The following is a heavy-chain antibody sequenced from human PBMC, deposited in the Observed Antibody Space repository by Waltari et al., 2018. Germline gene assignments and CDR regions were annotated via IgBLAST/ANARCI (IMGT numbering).Heavy chain of an antibody. Sequence: QVHLQASGPGLVKPSHTLSLICTVSGDSLTSVCSYWSCTRQYPGKGLEYIGYSSYSGTTYYNPSLESRVTISRDTSKTQLSLKLDSVTAADTAVYYCARSNHYGSGSLPFDCFDIWGQGTVVTVSS. CDR2: SSYSGTT. J-gene: IGHJ3*02. V-gene: IGHV4-31*03. D-gene: IGHD3-10*01. CDR3: ARSNHYGSGSLPFDCFDI. CDR1: GDSLTSVCSY.